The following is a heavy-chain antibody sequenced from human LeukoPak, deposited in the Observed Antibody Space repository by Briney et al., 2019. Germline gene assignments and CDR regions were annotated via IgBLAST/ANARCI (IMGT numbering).Heavy chain of an antibody. V-gene: IGHV3-64D*06. CDR3: VKDRPGSYAFDI. CDR2: INDHGNRI. J-gene: IGHJ3*02. D-gene: IGHD3-10*01. CDR1: GFTFMTSA. Sequence: GGSLRLSCSASGFTFMTSAMHWVRQAPGKGLEYVSSINDHGNRIHYAGSVKGRFSISRDTSTNTLYLQMSSLRPEDTAVYHCVKDRPGSYAFDIWGQGTMVTVSS.